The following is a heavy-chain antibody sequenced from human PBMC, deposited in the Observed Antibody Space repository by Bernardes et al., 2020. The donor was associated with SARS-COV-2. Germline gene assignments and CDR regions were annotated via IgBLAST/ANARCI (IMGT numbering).Heavy chain of an antibody. Sequence: SETLPLTCTVSGGSISSYYWSWIRQPPGKGLEWIGYIYYSGSTNYNPSLKSRVTISVDTSKNQFSLKLSSVTAADTAVYYCARAIAAAGSVYYYYYGMDVWGQGTTVTVSS. CDR3: ARAIAAAGSVYYYYYGMDV. CDR2: IYYSGST. D-gene: IGHD6-13*01. J-gene: IGHJ6*02. V-gene: IGHV4-59*01. CDR1: GGSISSYY.